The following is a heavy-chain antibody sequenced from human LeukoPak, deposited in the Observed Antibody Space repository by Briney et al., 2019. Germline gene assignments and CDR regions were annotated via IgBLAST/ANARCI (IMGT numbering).Heavy chain of an antibody. J-gene: IGHJ4*02. V-gene: IGHV4-30-4*01. D-gene: IGHD1-7*01. CDR2: IYYSGST. CDR1: GGSISSGDYY. CDR3: ARTSGLTGTTRLDY. Sequence: PSETLSLTCTVSGGSISSGDYYWSWIRQPPGKGLGWIGYIYYSGSTYYNPSLKSRVTISVDTSKNQFSLKLSSVTAADTAVYYCARTSGLTGTTRLDYWGQGTLVTVSS.